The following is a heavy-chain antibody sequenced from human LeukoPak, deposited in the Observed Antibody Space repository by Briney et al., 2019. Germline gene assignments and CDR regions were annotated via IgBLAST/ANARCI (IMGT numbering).Heavy chain of an antibody. V-gene: IGHV1-18*04. CDR3: ARDLRYYGSGSQAGGY. CDR2: ISAYNGNT. J-gene: IGHJ4*02. CDR1: GYTFTGYC. D-gene: IGHD3-10*01. Sequence: ASVKVSCKASGYTFTGYCMHWVRQAPGQGLEWMGWISAYNGNTNYAQKLQGRVTMTTDTSTSTAYMELRSLRSDDTAVYYCARDLRYYGSGSQAGGYWGQGTLVTVSS.